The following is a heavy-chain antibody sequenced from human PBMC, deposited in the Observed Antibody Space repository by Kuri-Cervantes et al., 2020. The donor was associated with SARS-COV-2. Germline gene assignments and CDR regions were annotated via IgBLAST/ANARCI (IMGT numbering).Heavy chain of an antibody. V-gene: IGHV1-46*01. CDR1: GYTFTSYY. Sequence: ASVKVSCKASGYTFTSYYMHWVRQVPGKGLEWMGIISPTSGSTNYAQRFQGRVTISRDTSTSTVYMELGSLRSEDTAVYYCGRDDDSGSLPDCWGQGTLVTVSS. D-gene: IGHD1-26*01. J-gene: IGHJ4*02. CDR3: GRDDDSGSLPDC. CDR2: ISPTSGST.